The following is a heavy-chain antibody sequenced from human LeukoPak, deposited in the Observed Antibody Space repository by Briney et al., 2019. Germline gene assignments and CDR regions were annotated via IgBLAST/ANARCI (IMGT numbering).Heavy chain of an antibody. D-gene: IGHD3-10*01. CDR1: GYTFTTSD. V-gene: IGHV1-8*01. CDR2: MNPNSGNA. CDR3: ARGSSRSFDI. J-gene: IGHJ3*02. Sequence: ASGKVSCKASGYTFTTSDINWVRQAPGQGLQWMGWMNPNSGNAVYAQKFQGRVTMTRSTSINTAYMELSSLRSEDTAVYYCARGSSRSFDIWGLGTMVTVSS.